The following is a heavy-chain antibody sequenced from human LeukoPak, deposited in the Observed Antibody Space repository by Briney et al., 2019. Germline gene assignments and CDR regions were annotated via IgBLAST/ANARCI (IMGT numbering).Heavy chain of an antibody. V-gene: IGHV1-8*01. CDR2: MNPNSGIT. CDR3: ARVKAFFGGTEATAAYYFDY. Sequence: GASVKVSCKASGYTFTTYDIHWVRQATGQGLEWMGWMNPNSGITGYAQKFQGRVTMTRNTSITTAYMELSSLRSEDTAVYYCARVKAFFGGTEATAAYYFDYWGQGTLLTVSS. D-gene: IGHD3-16*01. CDR1: GYTFTTYD. J-gene: IGHJ4*02.